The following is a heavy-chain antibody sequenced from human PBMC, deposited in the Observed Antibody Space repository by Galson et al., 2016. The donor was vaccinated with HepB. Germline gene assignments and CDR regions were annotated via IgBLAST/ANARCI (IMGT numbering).Heavy chain of an antibody. CDR1: GFTLSSSW. V-gene: IGHV3-7*01. D-gene: IGHD2/OR15-2a*01. CDR2: IKQDGIEK. Sequence: SLRLSCAASGFTLSSSWMSWVRQAPGGGLEWVANIKQDGIEKYYVDSVKGRFTLSRDDAKNSVFLQMNSLRAEDTALYYCAKGGRILWDAMDVLGQGTTVTVSS. CDR3: AKGGRILWDAMDV. J-gene: IGHJ6*02.